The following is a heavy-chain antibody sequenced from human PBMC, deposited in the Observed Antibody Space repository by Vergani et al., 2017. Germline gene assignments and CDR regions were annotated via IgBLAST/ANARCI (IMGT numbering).Heavy chain of an antibody. Sequence: QVQLVQSGAEVKKPGASVKVSCKASGYTFTSYDINWVRQATGQGLEWMGWMNPNSGNTGYAQKFQGRVTMTRNTSISTAYMELSSLRSEDTAVYYCARMGLGSPAHGAWFDPWGQGTLVTVSS. CDR1: GYTFTSYD. V-gene: IGHV1-8*01. J-gene: IGHJ5*02. D-gene: IGHD4-17*01. CDR2: MNPNSGNT. CDR3: ARMGLGSPAHGAWFDP.